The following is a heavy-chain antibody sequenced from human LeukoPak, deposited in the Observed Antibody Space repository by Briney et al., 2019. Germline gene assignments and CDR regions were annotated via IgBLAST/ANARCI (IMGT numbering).Heavy chain of an antibody. CDR1: GDSISSFGYY. D-gene: IGHD2-2*01. J-gene: IGHJ6*03. CDR2: IYHSEST. Sequence: SETLSLTCDVSGDSISSFGYYWTWIRQHPGKGLEWIGYIYHSESTYYNPSLKSRITMSVDTSKNQFSLNLSSVTAADTAVYYCARAGGYCSSTSCYVPSYYYYMDVWGKGTTVTVSS. CDR3: ARAGGYCSSTSCYVPSYYYYMDV. V-gene: IGHV4-31*11.